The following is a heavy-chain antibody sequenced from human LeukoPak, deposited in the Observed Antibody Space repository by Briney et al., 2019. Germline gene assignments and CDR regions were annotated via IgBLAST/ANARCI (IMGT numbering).Heavy chain of an antibody. CDR3: ARGPYYYDSSGAFDI. Sequence: SETLSLTCAVYGGSFSGYYWSWIRQPPGKGLEWIGEINHSGSTNYNPSLKSRVTISVDTSKNQFSLKLSSVTAADTAVYYCARGPYYYDSSGAFDIWGQGTMVTVSS. D-gene: IGHD3-22*01. V-gene: IGHV4-34*01. J-gene: IGHJ3*02. CDR1: GGSFSGYY. CDR2: INHSGST.